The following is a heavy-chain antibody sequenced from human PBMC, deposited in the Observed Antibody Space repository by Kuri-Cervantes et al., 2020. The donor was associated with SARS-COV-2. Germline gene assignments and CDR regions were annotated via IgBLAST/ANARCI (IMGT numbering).Heavy chain of an antibody. CDR2: INHSGST. J-gene: IGHJ6*01. D-gene: IGHD3-3*01. CDR1: GGSFSGYY. Sequence: GSLRLSCAVYGGSFSGYYWSWIRQPPGKGLEWIGEINHSGSTNYNPSLKSRVTISVDTSKNQFSLKLSSVTAADTAVYYCARGDYDFWGPYYYYGMDVWGQGNTVNGAS. V-gene: IGHV4-34*01. CDR3: ARGDYDFWGPYYYYGMDV.